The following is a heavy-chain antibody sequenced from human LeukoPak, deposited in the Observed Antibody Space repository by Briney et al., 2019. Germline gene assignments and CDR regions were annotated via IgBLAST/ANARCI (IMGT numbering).Heavy chain of an antibody. Sequence: ASVKLSCKASGYTFTSYDINWLRQATGQGLEWMGWMNPNSGNTGYAQKFQGRVTMTRNTSISTAYMELSSLRSEDTAVYYCGRVSGEYCSGGSCYSRYYYYYMDVWGKGTTVTVSS. CDR1: GYTFTSYD. D-gene: IGHD2-15*01. J-gene: IGHJ6*03. CDR2: MNPNSGNT. V-gene: IGHV1-8*01. CDR3: GRVSGEYCSGGSCYSRYYYYYMDV.